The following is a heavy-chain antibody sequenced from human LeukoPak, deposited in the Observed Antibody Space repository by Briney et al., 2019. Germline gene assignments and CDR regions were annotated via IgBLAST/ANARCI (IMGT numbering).Heavy chain of an antibody. V-gene: IGHV3-23*01. CDR2: MSGSGGGT. D-gene: IGHD3-10*01. CDR1: GITLSNYG. CDR3: AKRGVVIRIILVGFYKEAYYFDS. Sequence: GGSLRLSCAVSGITLSNYGMSWVRKAPGKGLEWVAGMSGSGGGTNYADSVKGRFTVSRDNSKNTLYLQMKSLRAEDTAVYFCAKRGVVIRIILVGFYKEAYYFDSWGQEALVTVSS. J-gene: IGHJ4*02.